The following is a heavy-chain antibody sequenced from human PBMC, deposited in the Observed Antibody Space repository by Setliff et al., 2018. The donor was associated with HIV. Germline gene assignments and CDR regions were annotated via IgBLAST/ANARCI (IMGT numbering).Heavy chain of an antibody. CDR2: IYHSGGP. CDR3: ARVPFTTGFDY. CDR1: GYSISSGYY. J-gene: IGHJ4*02. V-gene: IGHV4-38-2*01. Sequence: PSETLSLTCAVSGYSISSGYYWGWLRQPPGRGLEWIGNIYHSGGPHYNPSLRSRVTISVDTSKNHFSLKLSSVTAADTAVFYCARVPFTTGFDYWGQGIMVTVSA. D-gene: IGHD3-3*01.